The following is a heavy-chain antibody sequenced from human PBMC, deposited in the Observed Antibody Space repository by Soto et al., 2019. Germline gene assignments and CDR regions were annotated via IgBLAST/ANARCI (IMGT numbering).Heavy chain of an antibody. D-gene: IGHD1-1*01. Sequence: VQLVESGGGVVQPGRSLRLSCAASGFTFSRYPMHWARQAPGKGLEWVAVISYDGSETYYADSVKGRHTISRDDSNSALYLQMNGLTPADTAVYYCVRGERDGYNNVLYWGQGTLVIVSS. CDR1: GFTFSRYP. CDR3: VRGERDGYNNVLY. J-gene: IGHJ4*02. V-gene: IGHV3-30*04. CDR2: ISYDGSET.